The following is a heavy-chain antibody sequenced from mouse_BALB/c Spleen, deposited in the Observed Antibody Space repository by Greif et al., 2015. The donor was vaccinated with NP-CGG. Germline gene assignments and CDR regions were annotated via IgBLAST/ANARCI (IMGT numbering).Heavy chain of an antibody. V-gene: IGHV1-7*01. Sequence: VKLQESGAELAKPGASVKMSCKASGYTFTSYWMHWVKQRPGQGLEWIGYINPSTGYTEYNQKFKDKATLTADKSSSTAYMQLSSLTSEDSAVYYCARREYGSPFAYWGQGTLVTVSA. D-gene: IGHD2-10*02. CDR3: ARREYGSPFAY. CDR2: INPSTGYT. CDR1: GYTFTSYW. J-gene: IGHJ3*01.